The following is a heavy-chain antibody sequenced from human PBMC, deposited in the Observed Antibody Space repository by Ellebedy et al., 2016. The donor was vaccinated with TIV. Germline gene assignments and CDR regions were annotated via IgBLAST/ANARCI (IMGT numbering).Heavy chain of an antibody. V-gene: IGHV4-59*08. J-gene: IGHJ4*02. Sequence: MPSETLSLTCSVSGASTDSYFWSWIRQPPGKVLQWIGYMYYSGSANYNPSLESRVTISIDTSKNQVSLKLSSVTAADTAVYYCARVPYSSGWYFDYWGQGTLVTVSS. CDR2: MYYSGSA. CDR3: ARVPYSSGWYFDY. CDR1: GASTDSYF. D-gene: IGHD6-19*01.